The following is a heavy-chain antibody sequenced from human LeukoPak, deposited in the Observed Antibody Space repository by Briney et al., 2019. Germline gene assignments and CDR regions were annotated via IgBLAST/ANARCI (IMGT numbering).Heavy chain of an antibody. J-gene: IGHJ6*03. CDR2: IHQSGST. CDR3: ARESLDCSSTSCYENYYYYMDV. V-gene: IGHV4-38-2*02. CDR1: GYSISSGYY. D-gene: IGHD2-2*01. Sequence: NPSETLSLTCTVSGYSISSGYYWGWIRQPPGKGLEWIGNIHQSGSTYYNPSLKSRVTISIDTSKNQFSLKLNSVTAADTAVYYCARESLDCSSTSCYENYYYYMDVWGKGTTVTVSS.